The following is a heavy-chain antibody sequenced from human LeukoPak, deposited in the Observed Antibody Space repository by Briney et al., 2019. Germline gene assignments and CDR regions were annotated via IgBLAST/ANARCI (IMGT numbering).Heavy chain of an antibody. CDR1: GYTFTGYY. CDR3: ARSPVSLVLLSHDYGDYGFVDY. V-gene: IGHV1-2*02. J-gene: IGHJ4*02. Sequence: GASVTVSCKASGYTFTGYYMHWVRQAPGQGLEWMGWINPNSGGTNYAQKFQGRVTMTRDTSISTAYMELSRLRSDDTAVYYCARSPVSLVLLSHDYGDYGFVDYWGQGALVTVSS. CDR2: INPNSGGT. D-gene: IGHD4-17*01.